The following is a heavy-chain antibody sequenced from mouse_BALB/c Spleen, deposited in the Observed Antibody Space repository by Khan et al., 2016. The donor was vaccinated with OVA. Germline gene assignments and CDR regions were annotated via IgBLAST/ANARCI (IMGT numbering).Heavy chain of an antibody. CDR2: MIYSGNT. V-gene: IGHV3-8*02. J-gene: IGHJ3*01. Sequence: EVQLQESGPSLVKPSQTLSLTCSVTGDSITSGYWSWIRQFPGNKLEYMGYMIYSGNTYYNPSLKSRLSITRHTSKNQYYLQMNSVTTEDTATYCCARSTDRYAFAYWGQGTLVTVSA. D-gene: IGHD2-14*01. CDR3: ARSTDRYAFAY. CDR1: GDSITSGY.